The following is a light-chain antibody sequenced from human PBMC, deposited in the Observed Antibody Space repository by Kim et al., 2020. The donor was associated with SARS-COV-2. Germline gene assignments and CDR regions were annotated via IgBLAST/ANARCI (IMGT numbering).Light chain of an antibody. J-gene: IGKJ1*01. CDR2: GAS. CDR1: QSVSSSY. V-gene: IGKV3-20*01. CDR3: QQYGSSPVT. Sequence: SPGERATLSCRASQSVSSSYFPWYQQTGEEPPRLLCYGASIRSAGLPDSFSGSSSGTVFLLTSSMLDADYVAVYCCQQYGSSPVTFGQGTKVDIK.